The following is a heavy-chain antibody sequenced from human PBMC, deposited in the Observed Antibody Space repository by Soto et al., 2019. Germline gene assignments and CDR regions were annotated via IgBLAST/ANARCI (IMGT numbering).Heavy chain of an antibody. Sequence: SETLSLTCTVSGGSISSSSYYWGWIRQPPGKGLEWIGSIYYSGSTYYNPSLKSRVTISVDTSKNQFSLKLSSVTAADTAVYYCASPQAAAGTWDWYFDLWGRGTLVTVSS. V-gene: IGHV4-39*01. J-gene: IGHJ2*01. D-gene: IGHD6-13*01. CDR2: IYYSGST. CDR1: GGSISSSSYY. CDR3: ASPQAAAGTWDWYFDL.